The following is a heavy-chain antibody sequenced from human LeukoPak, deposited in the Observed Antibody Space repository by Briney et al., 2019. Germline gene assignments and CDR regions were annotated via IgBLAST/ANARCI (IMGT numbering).Heavy chain of an antibody. V-gene: IGHV3-30*18. CDR3: AKILPDTVTADY. CDR2: ISYDGSNK. Sequence: GRSLRLSCAASGFTFSSYGMYWVRQAPGKGLEWVAVISYDGSNKYYAGSVKGRFTISRDNSKNTLYLQMNSLRAEDTAVYYCAKILPDTVTADYWGQGTLVTVSS. J-gene: IGHJ4*02. CDR1: GFTFSSYG. D-gene: IGHD4-11*01.